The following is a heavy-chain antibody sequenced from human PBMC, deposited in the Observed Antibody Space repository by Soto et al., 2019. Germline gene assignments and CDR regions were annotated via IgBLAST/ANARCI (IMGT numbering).Heavy chain of an antibody. CDR3: ARVEGFGEFGEGPKYYYYYYMDV. Sequence: SETLSLTCTVSGGSISSSSYYWGWTRQPPGKGLEWIGSIYYSGSTYYNPSLKSRVTISVDTSKNQFSLKLSSVTAADTAVYYCARVEGFGEFGEGPKYYYYYYMDVWGKGTTVTVSS. J-gene: IGHJ6*03. CDR2: IYYSGST. CDR1: GGSISSSSYY. V-gene: IGHV4-39*01. D-gene: IGHD3-10*01.